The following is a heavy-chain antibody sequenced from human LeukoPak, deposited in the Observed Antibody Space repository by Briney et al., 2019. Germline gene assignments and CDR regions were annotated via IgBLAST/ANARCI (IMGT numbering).Heavy chain of an antibody. CDR3: ARVLESNSGYDLGY. Sequence: ASVKVSCKAPGYTFTGYYMHWVRQAPGQGLEWMGWINPNSGGTNYAQKFQGRVTMTRDTSISTAYMELSRLRSDDTAVYYCARVLESNSGYDLGYWGQGTLVTVSS. J-gene: IGHJ4*02. CDR1: GYTFTGYY. CDR2: INPNSGGT. D-gene: IGHD5-12*01. V-gene: IGHV1-2*02.